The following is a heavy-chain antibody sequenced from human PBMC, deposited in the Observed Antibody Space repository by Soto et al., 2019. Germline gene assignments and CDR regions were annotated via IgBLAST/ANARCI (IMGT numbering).Heavy chain of an antibody. CDR1: GGSISSYY. D-gene: IGHD5-18*01. J-gene: IGHJ4*02. V-gene: IGHV4-59*08. Sequence: SETLSLTCTVSGGSISSYYWSWIRQPPGKGLEWIGYIYYSGSTNYNPSLKSRVTISLDTSKNQFSLNLSSVTAADTAEYYCARLYTYGYYFDYWGQGTLVTVSS. CDR2: IYYSGST. CDR3: ARLYTYGYYFDY.